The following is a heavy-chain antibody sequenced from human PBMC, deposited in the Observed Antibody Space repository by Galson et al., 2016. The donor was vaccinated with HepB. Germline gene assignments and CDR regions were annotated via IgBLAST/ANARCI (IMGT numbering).Heavy chain of an antibody. CDR2: LMHVGGEK. CDR3: ARGYYNAMDV. J-gene: IGHJ6*02. Sequence: SLRLSCAASGFSLSSYGMQWVRQAPGKGPEWVAVLMHVGGEKDYGDSVKGRFTISRDDSKNTLHLQMNSLRGDDTAVYYCARGYYNAMDVWGQGATVTVSS. CDR1: GFSLSSYG. V-gene: IGHV3-30-3*01.